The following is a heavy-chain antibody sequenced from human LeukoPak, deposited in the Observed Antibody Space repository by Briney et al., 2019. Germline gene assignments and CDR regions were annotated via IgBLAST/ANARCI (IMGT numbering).Heavy chain of an antibody. CDR2: IYYGGNT. D-gene: IGHD2-15*01. J-gene: IGHJ5*02. Sequence: SETLSLTYTVSGGSISSSRSYWGWIRQPPGKGLEWIGNIYYGGNTYYNPSLKSRVTISLDTSKNQFSLKLSSVTAADTAVYYCARIPLINCSGGSCYWFDPRGQGTLVTVSS. V-gene: IGHV4-39*07. CDR1: GGSISSSRSY. CDR3: ARIPLINCSGGSCYWFDP.